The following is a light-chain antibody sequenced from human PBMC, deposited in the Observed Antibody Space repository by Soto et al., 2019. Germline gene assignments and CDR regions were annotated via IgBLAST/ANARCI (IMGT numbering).Light chain of an antibody. CDR2: RAS. V-gene: IGKV3-15*01. J-gene: IGKJ5*01. Sequence: EIVLPLSPANLSPSPGEGATLFCRASQSVGSLLAWYQQKPGQAPRLLIYRASTRAAGLPDRFSGSGSETDFTLTISSLQSEDFAVYYCQQYNKWPITFGQGTRLEIK. CDR1: QSVGSL. CDR3: QQYNKWPIT.